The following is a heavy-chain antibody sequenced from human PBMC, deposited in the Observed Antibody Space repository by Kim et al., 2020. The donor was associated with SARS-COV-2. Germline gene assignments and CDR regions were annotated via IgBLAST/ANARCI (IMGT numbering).Heavy chain of an antibody. CDR1: GFIFSNFA. CDR3: VKDRSGVWFDP. D-gene: IGHD1-26*01. Sequence: GGSLRLSCSASGFIFSNFAMHWVRQAPGKGLEYVSAISSNGDSTYLADSVKGRFTISRDNSKNTLYLQMSSLRAEDMATYYCVKDRSGVWFDPWGQGTLVTVSS. J-gene: IGHJ5*02. CDR2: ISSNGDST. V-gene: IGHV3-64D*09.